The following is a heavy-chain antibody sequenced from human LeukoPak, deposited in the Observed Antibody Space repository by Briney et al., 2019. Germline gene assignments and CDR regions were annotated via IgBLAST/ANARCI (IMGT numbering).Heavy chain of an antibody. CDR3: ARHLSGTTTAHYFDL. CDR2: VYFSGSS. D-gene: IGHD4-17*01. Sequence: SETLSLTCTVSGASISSGRNYWGWVRQSTGKGLEWIASVYFSGSSQYNPSLVSRAFISVDSSKNQVSLRLDSVTAADSAVYHCARHLSGTTTAHYFDLWGQETLVTVSS. J-gene: IGHJ4*02. V-gene: IGHV4-39*01. CDR1: GASISSGRNY.